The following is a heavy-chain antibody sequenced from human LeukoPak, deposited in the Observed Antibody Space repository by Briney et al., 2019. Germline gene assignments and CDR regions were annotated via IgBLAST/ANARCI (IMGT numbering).Heavy chain of an antibody. CDR3: ARDGSSGWYSDY. CDR1: GFTFERHG. J-gene: IGHJ4*02. V-gene: IGHV3-20*04. Sequence: PGGSLTLSCAASGFTFERHGMSWVRQVPGKGLEWVSGIAWNGGSTGYADSVKGRFTISRDDAKNSLYLQMNSLRAEDTALYYCARDGSSGWYSDYWGQGTLVTVSS. D-gene: IGHD6-19*01. CDR2: IAWNGGST.